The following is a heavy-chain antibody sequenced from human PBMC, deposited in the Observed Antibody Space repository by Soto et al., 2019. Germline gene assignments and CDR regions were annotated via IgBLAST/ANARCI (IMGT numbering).Heavy chain of an antibody. Sequence: PGGSLRLSCAASGFTVSSNYMSWVRQAPGKGLEWVSVIYSGGSTYYADSVKGRFTISRHNSKNTLYLQMNSLRAEDTAVYYCARSPLRGRVTTSNYYYYMDVWGKGTTVTVSS. J-gene: IGHJ6*03. CDR2: IYSGGST. V-gene: IGHV3-53*04. D-gene: IGHD4-4*01. CDR1: GFTVSSNY. CDR3: ARSPLRGRVTTSNYYYYMDV.